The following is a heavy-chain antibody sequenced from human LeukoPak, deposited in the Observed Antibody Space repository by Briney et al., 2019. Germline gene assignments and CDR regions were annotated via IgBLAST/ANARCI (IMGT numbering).Heavy chain of an antibody. J-gene: IGHJ4*02. CDR1: GFTFSSYW. CDR3: ARADGGNSPHGY. D-gene: IGHD4-23*01. CDR2: INTDGSST. Sequence: GVSLRLSCAASGFTFSSYWMHWVRQAPGKGLVWVSRINTDGSSTSYADSVKGRFTISRDNAKNTLYLQMNSLRAEDTAVYYCARADGGNSPHGYWGQGTLVTVSS. V-gene: IGHV3-74*01.